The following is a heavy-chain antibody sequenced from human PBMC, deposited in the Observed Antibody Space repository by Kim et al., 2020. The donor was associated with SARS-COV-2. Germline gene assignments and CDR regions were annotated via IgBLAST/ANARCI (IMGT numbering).Heavy chain of an antibody. Sequence: SVKGRFTISRDNSKNTLYLQMNSLRAEDTAVYYCAKDPPTTVTNVPPIDYWGQGTLVTVSS. D-gene: IGHD4-17*01. V-gene: IGHV3-23*01. J-gene: IGHJ4*02. CDR3: AKDPPTTVTNVPPIDY.